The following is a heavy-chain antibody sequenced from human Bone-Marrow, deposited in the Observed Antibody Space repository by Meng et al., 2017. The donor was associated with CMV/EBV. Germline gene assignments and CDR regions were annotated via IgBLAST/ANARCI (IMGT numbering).Heavy chain of an antibody. CDR1: GGSVSSGSYY. CDR2: INHSGST. J-gene: IGHJ4*02. D-gene: IGHD5-18*01. CDR3: ARSSYSYGSDY. V-gene: IGHV4-61*01. Sequence: GSLRLSCTVSGGSVSSGSYYWSWIRQPPGKGLEWIGEINHSGSTNYNPSLKSRVTISVDTSKNQFSLKLSSVTAADTAVYYCARSSYSYGSDYWGQGTLVTVSS.